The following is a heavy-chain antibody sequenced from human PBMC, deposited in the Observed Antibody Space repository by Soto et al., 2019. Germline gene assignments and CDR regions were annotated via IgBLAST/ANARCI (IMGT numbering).Heavy chain of an antibody. CDR3: ARGRRGMDV. CDR2: INHSGST. Sequence: TSETLSLTCAVYGGSFSGYYWSWIRQPPGKGLEWIGEINHSGSTNYNPSLKSRVTISVDTSKNQFSLKLSSVTAADTAVYYCARGRRGMDVWGQGTTVT. V-gene: IGHV4-34*01. J-gene: IGHJ6*02. CDR1: GGSFSGYY.